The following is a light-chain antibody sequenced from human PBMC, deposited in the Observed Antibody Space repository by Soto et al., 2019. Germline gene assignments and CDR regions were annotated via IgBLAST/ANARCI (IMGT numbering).Light chain of an antibody. CDR1: QSVSSN. V-gene: IGKV3-11*01. Sequence: EIVLTQSPGTLSLSPGERATLSCRASQSVSSNLAWYQQKPGQAPRPLIYDASNRATGIPARFSGSGSGTDFTLTISSLEPEDFAVYYCQQRSNWGFLTFGGGTKVDIK. J-gene: IGKJ4*01. CDR2: DAS. CDR3: QQRSNWGFLT.